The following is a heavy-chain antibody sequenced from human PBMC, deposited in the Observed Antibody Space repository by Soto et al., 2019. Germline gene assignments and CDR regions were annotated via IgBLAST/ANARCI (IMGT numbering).Heavy chain of an antibody. V-gene: IGHV3-23*01. CDR3: ARKVSGSTGRPDLWYFDL. D-gene: IGHD3-10*01. J-gene: IGHJ2*01. Sequence: EVQLLDSGGGLVQPGGSLRLSCAASGFTFSGYALTWVRQAPGKGLEWVSAISGGGDATFYADSVKGRFTISRDNSKNTLYLPMNTLRADDTAVYYCARKVSGSTGRPDLWYFDLWGRGTLVTVSS. CDR1: GFTFSGYA. CDR2: ISGGGDAT.